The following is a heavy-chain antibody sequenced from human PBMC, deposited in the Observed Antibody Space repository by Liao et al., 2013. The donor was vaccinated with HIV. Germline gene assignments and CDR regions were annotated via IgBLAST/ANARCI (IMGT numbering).Heavy chain of an antibody. D-gene: IGHD3-22*01. V-gene: IGHV4-30-4*08. Sequence: QVQLQESGPGLVKPSETLSLTCTVAGGSFSSGDHYWTWIRQPPGKGLQWIGYIYRSGSTSYNSSLKSRVTISVDTSKNQFSLKLSSVTAADTAVYYCARSRVPFDSSGLLDSWGQGTLVTVSS. CDR1: GGSFSSGDHY. J-gene: IGHJ4*02. CDR2: IYRSGST. CDR3: ARSRVPFDSSGLLDS.